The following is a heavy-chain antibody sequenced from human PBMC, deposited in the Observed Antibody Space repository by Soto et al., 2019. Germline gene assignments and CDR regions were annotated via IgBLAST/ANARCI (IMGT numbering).Heavy chain of an antibody. CDR2: ISHDGINK. CDR1: GFTFSSYA. D-gene: IGHD2-2*01. V-gene: IGHV3-30-3*01. CDR3: VRCTSTSCHLGSDY. J-gene: IGHJ4*02. Sequence: QVLLLDSGGGVDQPGRSLRLSCAASGFTFSSYAMNWVRQAPGKGLEWVALISHDGINKYYADSVRGRITIARDSSTNTIDLQMNSLSATNTAVYYCVRCTSTSCHLGSDYSGQGTLVPVS.